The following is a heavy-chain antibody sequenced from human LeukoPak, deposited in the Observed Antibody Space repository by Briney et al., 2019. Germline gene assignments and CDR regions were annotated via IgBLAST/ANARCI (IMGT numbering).Heavy chain of an antibody. CDR1: GFTFSSYA. CDR2: ISGSGGST. CDR3: AKCNVVVVAATLFN. J-gene: IGHJ4*02. D-gene: IGHD2-15*01. Sequence: GGSLRLSCAASGFTFSSYAMSWVRQAPGKGLEWVSAISGSGGSTYYADSVKGRFTISRDNSKNTLYLQMNSLRAEDTAVYYCAKCNVVVVAATLFNWGQGTLVTVSS. V-gene: IGHV3-23*01.